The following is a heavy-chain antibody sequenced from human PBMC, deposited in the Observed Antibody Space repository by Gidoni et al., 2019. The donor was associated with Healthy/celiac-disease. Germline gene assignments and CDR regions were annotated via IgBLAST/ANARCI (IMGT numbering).Heavy chain of an antibody. V-gene: IGHV4-4*02. CDR3: ARSIVVVPAAISQPSYYFDY. CDR1: GGSISSSNW. CDR2: IYHSGST. Sequence: QVQLQESGPGLVKPSGTLSLTCAVSGGSISSSNWWSWVRQPPGKGLEWIGEIYHSGSTNYNPSLKSRVTISVDKSKNQFSLKLSSVTAADTAVYYCARSIVVVPAAISQPSYYFDYWGQGTLVTVSS. D-gene: IGHD2-2*01. J-gene: IGHJ4*02.